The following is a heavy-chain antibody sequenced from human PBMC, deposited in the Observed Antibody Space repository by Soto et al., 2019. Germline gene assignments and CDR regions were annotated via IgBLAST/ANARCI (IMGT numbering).Heavy chain of an antibody. CDR2: IYYSGST. Sequence: QVQLQESGPGLVKPSETLSLTCTVSGGSISSYYWSWIRQPPGKGLEWIGYIYYSGSTNYNPSLNSRVTISVDTSKNQFSLKLSSVTAADTAVYYCARSLRQYYYYYYMDVWGKGTTVTVSS. D-gene: IGHD3-16*02. CDR1: GGSISSYY. J-gene: IGHJ6*03. V-gene: IGHV4-59*01. CDR3: ARSLRQYYYYYYMDV.